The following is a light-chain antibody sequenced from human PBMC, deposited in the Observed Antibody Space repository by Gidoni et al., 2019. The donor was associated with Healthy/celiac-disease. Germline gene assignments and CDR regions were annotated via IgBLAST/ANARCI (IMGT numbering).Light chain of an antibody. V-gene: IGLV2-23*02. J-gene: IGLJ2*01. Sequence: QSALTQPASMSGSPGQSITISCTGTSSDVGSYNLVSWYQQHPGKAPKLMIYEVSKRPSGVSNRFSGSKSGNTASLTISVLQAEDEADYYCCSHAGSSTVVFGGGTKLTVL. CDR1: SSDVGSYNL. CDR2: EVS. CDR3: CSHAGSSTVV.